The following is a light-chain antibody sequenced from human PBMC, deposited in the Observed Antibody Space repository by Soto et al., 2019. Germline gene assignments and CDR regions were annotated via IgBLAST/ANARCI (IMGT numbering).Light chain of an antibody. Sequence: QSALTQPASVSGSPGQSITISCTGTSSDVGSYNLVSWYQQHPGKAPRLMIYEGTKRPSGVSNRFSGSKSGNTASLTISGLQAEDEDDYYCSSYAGSDTFVAFGGGTKLTVL. CDR3: SSYAGSDTFVA. V-gene: IGLV2-23*01. J-gene: IGLJ2*01. CDR2: EGT. CDR1: SSDVGSYNL.